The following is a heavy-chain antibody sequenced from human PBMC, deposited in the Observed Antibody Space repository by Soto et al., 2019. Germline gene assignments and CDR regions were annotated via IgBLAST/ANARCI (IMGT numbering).Heavy chain of an antibody. CDR3: ARVLCGYESGGGWFDS. D-gene: IGHD5-12*01. CDR2: TYYRSQWFN. V-gene: IGHV6-1*01. J-gene: IGHJ5*01. CDR1: GDSVSSNSAA. Sequence: QVQLQQSGPGLVKPSQTLSLTCAISGDSVSSNSAAWNWIRQSPSRGLEWLGRTYYRSQWFNDYAVSVKSRITITPDTSKNQCSLQLNSVPPDDTAVYFCARVLCGYESGGGWFDSWGQGSLVTVCS.